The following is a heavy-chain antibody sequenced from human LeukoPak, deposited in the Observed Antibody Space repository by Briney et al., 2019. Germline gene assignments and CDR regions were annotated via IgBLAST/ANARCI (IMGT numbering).Heavy chain of an antibody. CDR2: IYYSGST. J-gene: IGHJ4*02. Sequence: PSETLSLTYTVSGGSISSYYWSWIRQPPGKGLEWIGYIYYSGSTNYNPSLKSRVTISVDTSKNQFSLKLSSVTAADTAVYYCARYEGGAMAALDYWGQGTLVTVSS. D-gene: IGHD3-16*01. CDR3: ARYEGGAMAALDY. CDR1: GGSISSYY. V-gene: IGHV4-59*01.